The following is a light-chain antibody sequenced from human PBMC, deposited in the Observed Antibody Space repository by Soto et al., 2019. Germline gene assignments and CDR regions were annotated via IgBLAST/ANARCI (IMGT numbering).Light chain of an antibody. CDR2: DAS. Sequence: EIVFTQSPPTLSLSPGERATLSCRAGQSVSSYLAWYQQKPGQAPRLLIYDASNRATGIPARFSGSGSGTDFTLTISSLEPEDFAVYYCQQRSNWPITFGQGTRLEI. J-gene: IGKJ5*01. CDR1: QSVSSY. CDR3: QQRSNWPIT. V-gene: IGKV3-11*01.